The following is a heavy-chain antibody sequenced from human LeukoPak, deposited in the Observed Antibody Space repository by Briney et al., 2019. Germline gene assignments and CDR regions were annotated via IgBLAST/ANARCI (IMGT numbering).Heavy chain of an antibody. J-gene: IGHJ3*02. D-gene: IGHD1-26*01. CDR2: VYYGGNT. V-gene: IGHV4-39*01. CDR3: ARQASPSGTYLLYAFDI. Sequence: PSETLSLTCTVSGGSITSSNYYWAWIRQPPGKGLEWIGSVYYGGNTYYNPSLRSRLTISVDTSKIQFSLRLTSVTAADTAVYYCARQASPSGTYLLYAFDIWGQGTMVTVSA. CDR1: GGSITSSNYY.